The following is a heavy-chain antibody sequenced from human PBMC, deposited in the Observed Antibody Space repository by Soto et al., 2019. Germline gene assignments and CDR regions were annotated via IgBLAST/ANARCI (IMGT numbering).Heavy chain of an antibody. D-gene: IGHD5-12*01. CDR1: GYTLTSYG. V-gene: IGHV1-18*04. Sequence: ASVKVSCKXSGYTLTSYGISWVRQAPGQGLEWMGWISAYNGNTKYAQKLQGRVTMTTDTSTSTAYMELRSLRSDGTAVYYCARDTRMVATQGFDPWGQGTLVTVSS. CDR2: ISAYNGNT. CDR3: ARDTRMVATQGFDP. J-gene: IGHJ5*02.